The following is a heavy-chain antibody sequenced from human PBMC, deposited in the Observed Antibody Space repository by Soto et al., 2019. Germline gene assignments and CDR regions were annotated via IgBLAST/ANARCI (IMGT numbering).Heavy chain of an antibody. CDR1: GFTFTTYT. Sequence: EVQLLESGGGLVQPGGSLRLSCAASGFTFTTYTMSWVRQAPGKGLEWVSAITGSGASTYYADSAKGRFTISRDNSKNTLYLQMNSLRAEDTAVYYCAKNSAATIRVGYDYWGQGTLVTLSS. D-gene: IGHD5-12*01. CDR2: ITGSGAST. J-gene: IGHJ4*02. V-gene: IGHV3-23*01. CDR3: AKNSAATIRVGYDY.